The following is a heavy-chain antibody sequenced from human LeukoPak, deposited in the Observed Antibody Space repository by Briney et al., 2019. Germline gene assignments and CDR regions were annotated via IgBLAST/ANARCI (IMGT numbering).Heavy chain of an antibody. Sequence: GGSLRLSCAASGFIFKNYAMAWVRQAPGKGPEWVSGISASGGSNTYYADSVKGRFTISRDNSKNTLYLQMSTLGAEDTAVYYCAKAYGPGSRHDYWGQGTLVTVSS. J-gene: IGHJ4*02. CDR2: ISASGGSNT. CDR3: AKAYGPGSRHDY. D-gene: IGHD3-10*01. CDR1: GFIFKNYA. V-gene: IGHV3-23*01.